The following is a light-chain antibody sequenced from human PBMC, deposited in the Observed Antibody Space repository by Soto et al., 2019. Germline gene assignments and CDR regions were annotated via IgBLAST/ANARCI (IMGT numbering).Light chain of an antibody. V-gene: IGKV1-33*01. CDR1: QDVGNF. J-gene: IGKJ3*01. Sequence: DTQMTQSPSSLSASLGDRVTITCQANQDVGNFLNWYQQKPGKAPKVVIYDASNLPPGVPSRFSGSGSGTQFAFTISSLQSEDVGTYYCQHYDKPFTLGPGTKVDIK. CDR2: DAS. CDR3: QHYDKPFT.